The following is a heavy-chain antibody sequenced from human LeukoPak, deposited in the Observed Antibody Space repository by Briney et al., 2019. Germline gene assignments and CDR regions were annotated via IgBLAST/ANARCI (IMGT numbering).Heavy chain of an antibody. CDR2: IYYSGST. D-gene: IGHD3-9*01. CDR1: GGSISSYY. CDR3: ARDPYYDILTGYLIRGAFDI. V-gene: IGHV4-59*12. Sequence: SETLSLTCTVSGGSISSYYWSWIRQPPGKGLEWIGYIYYSGSTNYNPSLKSRVTISVDTSKNQFSLKLNSVTAADTAVYYCARDPYYDILTGYLIRGAFDIWGQGTMVTVSS. J-gene: IGHJ3*02.